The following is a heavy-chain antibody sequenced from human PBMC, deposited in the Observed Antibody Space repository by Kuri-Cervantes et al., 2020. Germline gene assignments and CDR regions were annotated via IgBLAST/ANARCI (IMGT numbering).Heavy chain of an antibody. Sequence: GESLKISCAASGFTFSSYAMSWVRQAPGKGLEWVSAISGSGGSTYYADSVKGRFTISRDNSKNTLYLQMNSLRAEDAAVYYCARDWGASGSTNAFDIWGQGTMVTVSS. CDR1: GFTFSSYA. V-gene: IGHV3-23*01. D-gene: IGHD3-10*01. CDR3: ARDWGASGSTNAFDI. J-gene: IGHJ3*02. CDR2: ISGSGGST.